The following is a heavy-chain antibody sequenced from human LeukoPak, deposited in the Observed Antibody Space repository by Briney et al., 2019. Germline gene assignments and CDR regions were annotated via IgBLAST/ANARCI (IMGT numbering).Heavy chain of an antibody. D-gene: IGHD3-22*01. CDR2: IYYSGST. CDR3: VGSSGYYGDAFDI. CDR1: GGSISSYY. V-gene: IGHV4-59*01. Sequence: PSETLSLTCTVSGGSISSYYWSWIRQPPVKGLEWIGYIYYSGSTNYNPSLKSRVTISVDTSKNQFSLKLSSVTAADTAVYYCVGSSGYYGDAFDIWGQGTMVTVSS. J-gene: IGHJ3*02.